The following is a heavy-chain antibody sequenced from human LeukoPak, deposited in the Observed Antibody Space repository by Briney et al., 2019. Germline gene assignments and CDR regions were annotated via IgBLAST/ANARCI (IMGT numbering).Heavy chain of an antibody. D-gene: IGHD4-17*01. CDR2: ISYDGSNK. J-gene: IGHJ4*02. Sequence: PGGSLRLSCAGSGFTFRRYGMHWVRQAPGKGLEWVAVISYDGSNKDYADSVKGRFTISRDISKNTLYLQMNSLRAEDTAVYYCAKDRDPTVSRRFWYFDYWGQGTLVTVSS. CDR1: GFTFRRYG. V-gene: IGHV3-30*18. CDR3: AKDRDPTVSRRFWYFDY.